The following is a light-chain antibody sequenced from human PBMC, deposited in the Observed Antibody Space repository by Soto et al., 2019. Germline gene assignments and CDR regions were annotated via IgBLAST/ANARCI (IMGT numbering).Light chain of an antibody. CDR3: QQYGSSPRT. Sequence: EVVMTQSPSTLSVSPVERVTLSCSSSQSVADNLAWFQQKPGQGPRLLIYGASTRATGIPARFSGSGSGTDFTLTISRLEPEDFAVYYCQQYGSSPRTFGQGTKVDIK. J-gene: IGKJ1*01. CDR2: GAS. V-gene: IGKV3-20*01. CDR1: QSVADN.